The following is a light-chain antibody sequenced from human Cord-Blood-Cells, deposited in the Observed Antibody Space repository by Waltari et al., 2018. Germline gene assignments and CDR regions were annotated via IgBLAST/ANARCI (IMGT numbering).Light chain of an antibody. CDR2: DVS. J-gene: IGLJ3*02. CDR1: SSDVGGYNY. Sequence: QSALTQPRSVSGSPGQSVTISCAGTSSDVGGYNYVAWYQQHPGKAPKLMIYDVSKRPSGVPDRYSGSKAGNTASLTICGRQAEDEADYYCCSYAGGYSWVFGGGTQLTFL. V-gene: IGLV2-11*01. CDR3: CSYAGGYSWV.